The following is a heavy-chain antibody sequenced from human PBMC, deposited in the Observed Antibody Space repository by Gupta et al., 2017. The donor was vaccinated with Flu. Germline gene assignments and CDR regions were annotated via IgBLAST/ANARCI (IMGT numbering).Heavy chain of an antibody. J-gene: IGHJ4*02. CDR2: ISGSGSI. CDR3: ARGIYLVQGSTVYFNN. CDR1: GFTIRTYS. D-gene: IGHD2-2*01. Sequence: EVQLVESGGGLVQPGGSVRLSCAASGFTIRTYSMNRVRQAPGKGLEWISYISGSGSIYYADSVKSRFTISRDNAKNSLSLQMDSLRAEDTAVYYCARGIYLVQGSTVYFNNWGQCTLVTVSS. V-gene: IGHV3-48*01.